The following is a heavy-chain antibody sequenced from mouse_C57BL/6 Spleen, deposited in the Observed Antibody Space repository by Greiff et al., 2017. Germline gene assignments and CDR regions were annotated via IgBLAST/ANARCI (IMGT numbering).Heavy chain of an antibody. V-gene: IGHV1-53*01. J-gene: IGHJ4*01. CDR3: AGGYYGSSFYYYAMDY. Sequence: VKLQQPGTELVKPGASVKLSCKASGYTFTSYWMHWVKQRPGQGLEWIGNINPSNGGTNYNEKFKSKATLTVDKSSSTAYMQLSSLTSEDSAVYYCAGGYYGSSFYYYAMDYWGQGTSVTVSS. CDR2: INPSNGGT. CDR1: GYTFTSYW. D-gene: IGHD1-1*01.